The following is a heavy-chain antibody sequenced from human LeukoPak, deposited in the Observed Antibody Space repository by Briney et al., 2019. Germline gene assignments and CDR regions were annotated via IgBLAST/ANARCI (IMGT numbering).Heavy chain of an antibody. J-gene: IGHJ5*02. CDR2: INYDGGIT. V-gene: IGHV3-23*01. Sequence: PGGSLRLSCAASGFTFSTHAMTWVRQAPGKGLEWVSGINYDGGITYYADSVKGRFTISRDNSKNTVYLQMSSLRAEDTAVYYCAKVFWEDVSKFVGFDPWGQGTLVTVSA. D-gene: IGHD3-3*01. CDR1: GFTFSTHA. CDR3: AKVFWEDVSKFVGFDP.